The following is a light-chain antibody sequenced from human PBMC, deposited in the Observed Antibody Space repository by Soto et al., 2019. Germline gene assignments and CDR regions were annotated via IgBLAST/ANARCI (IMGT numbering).Light chain of an antibody. CDR2: AAS. CDR3: PKYNSALFT. Sequence: DIQMTQSPSSLSASVGDRVTMACRASQGISNYLAWYQQKPGKVPKLLIYAASTLQSGVPSRFSGSGSGTDFTLTISSLQPEDVATYYCPKYNSALFTFGPGTKVDIK. V-gene: IGKV1-27*01. CDR1: QGISNY. J-gene: IGKJ3*01.